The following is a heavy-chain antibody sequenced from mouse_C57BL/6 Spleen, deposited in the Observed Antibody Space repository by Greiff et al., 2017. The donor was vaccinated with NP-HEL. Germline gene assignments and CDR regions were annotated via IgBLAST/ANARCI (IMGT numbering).Heavy chain of an antibody. CDR3: ARRIYDGYYGYFDY. J-gene: IGHJ2*01. V-gene: IGHV1-12*01. Sequence: QVQLQQSGAELVRPGASVKMSCKASGYTFTSYNMHWVKQTPRQGLEWIGAIYPGNGDTTYNQKFKGKATLTVDKSSSTAYMQLSSLTSEDSAVYCGARRIYDGYYGYFDYWGQGTTLTVSS. CDR1: GYTFTSYN. CDR2: IYPGNGDT. D-gene: IGHD2-3*01.